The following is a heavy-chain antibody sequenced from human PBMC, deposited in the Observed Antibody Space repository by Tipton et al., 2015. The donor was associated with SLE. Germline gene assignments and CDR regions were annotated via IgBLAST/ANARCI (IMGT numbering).Heavy chain of an antibody. D-gene: IGHD3-10*01. J-gene: IGHJ6*02. CDR3: ARDTYFGLDV. V-gene: IGHV4-39*07. Sequence: TLSLTCTVSGGSISSGTYYWSWIRQHPGKGLEWIARIYYSGTINYNPSLKSRVTMSIDMSKNQFSLSLTSVTAADTAIYYCARDTYFGLDVWGQGTTVIVSS. CDR1: GGSISSGTYY. CDR2: IYYSGTI.